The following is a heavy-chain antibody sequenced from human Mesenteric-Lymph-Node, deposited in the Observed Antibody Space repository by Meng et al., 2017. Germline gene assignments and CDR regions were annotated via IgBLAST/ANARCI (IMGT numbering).Heavy chain of an antibody. J-gene: IGHJ4*02. CDR3: GRDQGRQLINH. D-gene: IGHD1-1*01. CDR1: GVSISSDIW. CDR2: VYHRGDT. V-gene: IGHV4-4*02. Sequence: QVRRRGAGPVLVKASGPRDLSCTIAGVSISSDIWWSWVRQPPGKGLEWIGEVYHRGDTNYNPSLKSRVVISVDRSKNQFSLNLSSVTAADTAVYYCGRDQGRQLINHWGQGTLVTVSS.